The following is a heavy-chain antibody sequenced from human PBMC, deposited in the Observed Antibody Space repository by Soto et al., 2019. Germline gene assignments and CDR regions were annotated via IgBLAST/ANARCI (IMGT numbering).Heavy chain of an antibody. CDR1: GYTFTGYY. CDR3: ARDAVDIAARNVENGVFDY. CDR2: INPNSGGT. J-gene: IGHJ4*02. D-gene: IGHD6-6*01. Sequence: GASVKVSCKASGYTFTGYYMHWVRQAPGQGLEWMGWINPNSGGTNYAQKFQGWVTMTRDTSISTAYMELSRLRSDDTAVYYCARDAVDIAARNVENGVFDYWGQGTLVTVSS. V-gene: IGHV1-2*04.